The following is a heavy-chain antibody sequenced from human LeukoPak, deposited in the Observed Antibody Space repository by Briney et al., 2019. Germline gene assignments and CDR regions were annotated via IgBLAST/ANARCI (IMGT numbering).Heavy chain of an antibody. Sequence: GGSLRLSCAASGFTFSIYVMHWVRQAPGKGLEYVSAISNNGGSTYYANSVKGRFTISRDNSKNPLYLQMGSLRAEDMAVYYCARYFTGNDYWGQGTLVTVSS. CDR3: ARYFTGNDY. D-gene: IGHD2-8*01. V-gene: IGHV3-64*01. CDR1: GFTFSIYV. CDR2: ISNNGGST. J-gene: IGHJ4*02.